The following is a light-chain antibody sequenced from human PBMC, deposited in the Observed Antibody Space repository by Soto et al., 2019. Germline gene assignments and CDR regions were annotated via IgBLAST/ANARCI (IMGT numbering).Light chain of an antibody. Sequence: QSALTQPASVSGSPGQSITISCTGTSSDVGGYNYVSWYQQHPGKAPKLMIYDVNNRPSGVSNRFSGSKSGNTASLTISGLQAEDDADYYCRSTLHVFGTGTKLTVL. V-gene: IGLV2-14*01. CDR3: RSTLHV. CDR1: SSDVGGYNY. CDR2: DVN. J-gene: IGLJ1*01.